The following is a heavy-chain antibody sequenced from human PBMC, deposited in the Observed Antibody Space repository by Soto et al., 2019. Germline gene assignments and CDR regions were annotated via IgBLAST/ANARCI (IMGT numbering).Heavy chain of an antibody. D-gene: IGHD3-3*01. CDR3: ATARITIFGVVIINGYYGMDV. CDR2: FDPEDGET. Sequence: AASVKVSCKVSGYTLTELSMHWVRQAPGKGLEWMGGFDPEDGETIYAQKFQGRVTMTEDTSTDTAYMELSSLRSEDTAVYYCATARITIFGVVIINGYYGMDVWGQGTTVTVS. CDR1: GYTLTELS. J-gene: IGHJ6*02. V-gene: IGHV1-24*01.